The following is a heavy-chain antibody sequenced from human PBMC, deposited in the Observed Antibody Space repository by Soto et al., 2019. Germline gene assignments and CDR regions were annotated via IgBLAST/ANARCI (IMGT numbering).Heavy chain of an antibody. D-gene: IGHD2-15*01. J-gene: IGHJ4*02. CDR1: GFTFSDSA. CDR3: TRLNIQTTPKYNG. CDR2: IRSKSNNYAT. V-gene: IGHV3-73*01. Sequence: EVQLVESGGGLVQPGGSLKLSCAASGFTFSDSALHWVRQASGKGLEWVGRIRSKSNNYATEYAASVKGRFTISRDDSKNTAYLQVNSLKTEDTAVYYCTRLNIQTTPKYNGWGQGTLLTVAS.